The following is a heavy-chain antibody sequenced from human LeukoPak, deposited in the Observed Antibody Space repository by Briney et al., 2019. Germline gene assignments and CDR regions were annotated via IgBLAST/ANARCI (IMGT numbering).Heavy chain of an antibody. CDR1: GGSISSYY. J-gene: IGHJ4*02. Sequence: PSETLSLTCTVSGGSISSYYWSWIRQPPGKGLEWIGYIHYSGSTNYNPSLKSRVTISVDTSKNQFSLKLSSVTAADTAVYYCARDAGYGDYVWGQGTLVTVSS. V-gene: IGHV4-59*01. CDR2: IHYSGST. D-gene: IGHD4-17*01. CDR3: ARDAGYGDYV.